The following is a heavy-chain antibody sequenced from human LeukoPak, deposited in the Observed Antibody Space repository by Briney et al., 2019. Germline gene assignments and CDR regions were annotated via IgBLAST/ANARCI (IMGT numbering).Heavy chain of an antibody. J-gene: IGHJ5*02. CDR2: VYYSGST. CDR1: GYSISSGYY. Sequence: SETLSLTCTVSGYSISSGYYWGWIRQPPGKGLEWIANVYYSGSTYYNPSLMSRVTISINTSKNQFSLKVTSVTAADTAVYYCARIPSPGWFDPWGQGTLVTVSS. V-gene: IGHV4-38-2*02. CDR3: ARIPSPGWFDP.